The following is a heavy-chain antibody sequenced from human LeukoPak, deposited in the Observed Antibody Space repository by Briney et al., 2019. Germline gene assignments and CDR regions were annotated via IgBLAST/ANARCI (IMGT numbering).Heavy chain of an antibody. V-gene: IGHV4-61*01. Sequence: SETLSLTCTVSGGSVSSGSYYWSWIRQPPGKGLEWIGYIFYSGSTNYDPSLKSRVTISVDTSKNQFSLKLSSVTAADTAVYHCARSGGYSGYDVDYWGQGTLVTVSS. CDR1: GGSVSSGSYY. CDR3: ARSGGYSGYDVDY. CDR2: IFYSGST. D-gene: IGHD5-12*01. J-gene: IGHJ4*02.